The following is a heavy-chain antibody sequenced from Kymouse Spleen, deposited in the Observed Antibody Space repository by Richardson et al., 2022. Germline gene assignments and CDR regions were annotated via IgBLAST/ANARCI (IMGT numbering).Heavy chain of an antibody. V-gene: IGHV3-9*01. CDR2: ISWNSGSI. Sequence: EVQLVESGGGLVQPGRSLRLSCAASGFTFDDYAMHWVRQAPGKGLEWVSGISWNSGSIGYADSVKGRFTISRDNAKNSLYLQMNSLRAEDTALYYCAKDSGSYYAFDIWGQGTMVTVSS. CDR3: AKDSGSYYAFDI. J-gene: IGHJ3*02. D-gene: IGHD1-26*01. CDR1: GFTFDDYA.